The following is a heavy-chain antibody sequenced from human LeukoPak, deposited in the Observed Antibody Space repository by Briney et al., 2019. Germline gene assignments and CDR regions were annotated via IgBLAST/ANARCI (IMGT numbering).Heavy chain of an antibody. V-gene: IGHV4-59*01. CDR3: ARDVPFWYFDL. CDR2: IYYSGST. D-gene: IGHD2-2*01. CDR1: GGSFSGYY. J-gene: IGHJ2*01. Sequence: SETLSLTCAVYGGSFSGYYWSWIRQPPGKGLEWIGYIYYSGSTNYNPSLKSRVTISVDTSKNQFSLKLSSVTAADTAVYYCARDVPFWYFDLWGRGTLVTVSS.